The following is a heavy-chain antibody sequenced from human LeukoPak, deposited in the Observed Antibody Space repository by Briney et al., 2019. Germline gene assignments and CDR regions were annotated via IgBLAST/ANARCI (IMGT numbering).Heavy chain of an antibody. V-gene: IGHV3-7*01. D-gene: IGHD6-13*01. CDR2: IKQDGSEK. CDR3: AKDGDIAAAAYYFDY. CDR1: GFTFSSYA. Sequence: GGSLRLSCAASGFTFSSYAMSWVRQAPGKGLEWVANIKQDGSEKYYADSVKGRFTISRDNSKNTLYLQMNSLRAEDTAVYYCAKDGDIAAAAYYFDYWGQGTLVTVSS. J-gene: IGHJ4*02.